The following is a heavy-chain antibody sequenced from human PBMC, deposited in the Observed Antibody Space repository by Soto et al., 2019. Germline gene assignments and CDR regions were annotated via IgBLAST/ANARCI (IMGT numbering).Heavy chain of an antibody. Sequence: HPGGSLRLSCAASGLSVSTNFMSWVRQAPGKGLEWLAVIYSGGKTFYADSVKGRFTISKDNSKNTLSLQMNSLRAEDTAVYYCTRDAPGERPYYFYYYCMDVWGQGTTVTV. CDR1: GLSVSTNF. V-gene: IGHV3-53*01. CDR3: TRDAPGERPYYFYYYCMDV. J-gene: IGHJ6*02. CDR2: IYSGGKT.